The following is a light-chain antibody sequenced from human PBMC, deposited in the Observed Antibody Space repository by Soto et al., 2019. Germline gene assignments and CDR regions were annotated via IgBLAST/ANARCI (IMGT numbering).Light chain of an antibody. J-gene: IGLJ1*01. V-gene: IGLV2-11*01. CDR2: EVR. CDR1: ANDVGGHNY. CDR3: SLYTSDNTYV. Sequence: QSVLAQPRSVSGSPGQSATISCTGTANDVGGHNYVSWYQQHPGEAPKLLIYEVRNRPSGVPDRFSGSKSGNTASLTISGLQTADEANYFCSLYTSDNTYVFGAGTKVTVL.